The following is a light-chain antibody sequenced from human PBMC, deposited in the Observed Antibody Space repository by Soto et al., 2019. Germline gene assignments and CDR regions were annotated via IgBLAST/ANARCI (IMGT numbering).Light chain of an antibody. CDR2: SAS. V-gene: IGKV1-39*01. CDR3: QQYDNWPSVT. Sequence: DIQMTQSPSSLSASIGDTVTITCRASQDINVYLNWYQQKPGEVPKLLIYSASTLHSGVPSRFTGSGSETDFTLTISSLQSEDFAVYYCQQYDNWPSVTFGGGTKVEIK. J-gene: IGKJ4*01. CDR1: QDINVY.